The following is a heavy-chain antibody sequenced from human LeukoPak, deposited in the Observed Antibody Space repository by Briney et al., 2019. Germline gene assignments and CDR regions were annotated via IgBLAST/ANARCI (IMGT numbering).Heavy chain of an antibody. Sequence: PGGSLRLSCAASGFTFSDYYMSWIRQAPGKGLEWVSYISSSSTYTNYADSVKGRFTISRDNAKNSLHLQMNSLRAEDTAVYYCARDPVSSSWYGYFQHWGQGTLVSVSS. J-gene: IGHJ1*01. CDR1: GFTFSDYY. CDR2: ISSSSTYT. D-gene: IGHD6-13*01. CDR3: ARDPVSSSWYGYFQH. V-gene: IGHV3-11*05.